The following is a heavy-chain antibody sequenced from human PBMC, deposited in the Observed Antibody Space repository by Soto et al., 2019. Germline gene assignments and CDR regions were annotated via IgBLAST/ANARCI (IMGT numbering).Heavy chain of an antibody. CDR1: GYTFTSYD. CDR2: MNPNSGNT. CDR3: ARERSSGWYVDY. V-gene: IGHV1-8*01. Sequence: GASGKVSCKASGYTFTSYDINWMRQATGQGLEWMGWMNPNSGNTGYAQKFQGRVTMTRNTSVSTAHMALSSLRSEDTAVYYCARERSSGWYVDYWGQGTLVTVSS. J-gene: IGHJ4*02. D-gene: IGHD6-19*01.